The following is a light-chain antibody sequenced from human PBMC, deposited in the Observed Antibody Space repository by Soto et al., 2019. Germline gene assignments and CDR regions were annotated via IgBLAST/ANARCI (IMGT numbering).Light chain of an antibody. CDR2: TAS. Sequence: AIQMTRSPSSLSASVGDIVTITFRASQDIRNHLGWFQQKPGKAPKLLINTASTLQSGVPSRFSGGGSGTDFTLTISSLQPDDFATYYCQQYNSYPWTFGQGTKVDIK. J-gene: IGKJ1*01. CDR3: QQYNSYPWT. V-gene: IGKV1-6*01. CDR1: QDIRNH.